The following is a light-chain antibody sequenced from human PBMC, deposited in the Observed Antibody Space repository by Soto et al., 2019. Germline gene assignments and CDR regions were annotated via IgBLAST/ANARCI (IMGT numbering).Light chain of an antibody. V-gene: IGKV3-20*01. J-gene: IGKJ4*01. CDR2: GAS. Sequence: EIVLTQSPGTLSLSPGERATLSCRASQSVSNNYLAWYQQKPGQAPRLLIYGASNRATGIPDRFSGSGSGTDFTLTITSLQPEDFAIYYCLQDYTYPRTFGGGTKVDIK. CDR3: LQDYTYPRT. CDR1: QSVSNNY.